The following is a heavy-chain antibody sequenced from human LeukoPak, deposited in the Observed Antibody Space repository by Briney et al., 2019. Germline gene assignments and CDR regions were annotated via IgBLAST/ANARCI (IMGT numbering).Heavy chain of an antibody. Sequence: GGSLRLSCAASGFTFSSYWMSWVRQAPGKGLEWVANIKQDGSERYYVDSMKGRFTISRDNTKNSLYPQMNSLRAEDTAVYYCARNWEGFDYWGQGTLVTVSS. D-gene: IGHD7-27*01. CDR1: GFTFSSYW. CDR2: IKQDGSER. J-gene: IGHJ4*02. CDR3: ARNWEGFDY. V-gene: IGHV3-7*01.